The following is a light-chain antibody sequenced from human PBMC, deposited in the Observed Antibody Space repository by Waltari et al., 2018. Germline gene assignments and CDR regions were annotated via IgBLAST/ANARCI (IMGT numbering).Light chain of an antibody. J-gene: IGLJ3*02. V-gene: IGLV3-1*01. Sequence: SPELTQPPSVSVSPGQTASITSTGDILGMKKPSWYQHKPGQSPLLVIYQDIYRPSGIPERFSGSKSGNTATLAISGTQAMDDADYYCQALGSNRWVFGGGTKLTVL. CDR1: ILGMKK. CDR3: QALGSNRWV. CDR2: QDI.